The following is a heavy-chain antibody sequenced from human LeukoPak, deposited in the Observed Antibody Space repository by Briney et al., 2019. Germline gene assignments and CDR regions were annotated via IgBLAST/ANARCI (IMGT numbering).Heavy chain of an antibody. V-gene: IGHV3-21*01. D-gene: IGHD3-10*01. CDR1: GFAFSTYS. CDR2: ITSSNSYI. J-gene: IGHJ5*02. CDR3: TRDQNFYGSGRGFDH. Sequence: KPGGSLRLSCAASGFAFSTYSMNWVRQAPGKGLEWVSSITSSNSYIHYADSVRGRFTISRDNAKNSVYLQMNSLRAEDTAIYYCTRDQNFYGSGRGFDHWGQGTLVTVSS.